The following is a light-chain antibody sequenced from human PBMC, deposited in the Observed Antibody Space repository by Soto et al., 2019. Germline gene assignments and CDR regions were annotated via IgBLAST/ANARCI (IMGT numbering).Light chain of an antibody. Sequence: EILMTQSPATLSVSPGERATLSCRASQSVNSNYLAWYQQKPGQAPRLLIYDASNRATGIPARFSGSGSGTDFTLTISRLEPEDFAVYYCQQYDTFGQGTRLEIK. CDR3: QQYDT. CDR2: DAS. CDR1: QSVNSNY. V-gene: IGKV3-20*01. J-gene: IGKJ5*01.